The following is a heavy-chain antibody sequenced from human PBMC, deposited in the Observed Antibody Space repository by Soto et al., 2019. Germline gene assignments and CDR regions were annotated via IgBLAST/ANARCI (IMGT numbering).Heavy chain of an antibody. J-gene: IGHJ3*02. CDR3: ASSGSRGIGAFAI. Sequence: QLQLQESGSGLVKASQTLSLTCAVSGGSISSGGYSWSWIRQPPGKGLEWIGYIYHGSTYYNPSLKSRATISIDRSKTQFSLKMSTVTAADPAVYYCASSGSRGIGAFAIWGQGTRVTVAS. D-gene: IGHD3-22*01. CDR1: GGSISSGGYS. CDR2: IYHGST. V-gene: IGHV4-30-2*01.